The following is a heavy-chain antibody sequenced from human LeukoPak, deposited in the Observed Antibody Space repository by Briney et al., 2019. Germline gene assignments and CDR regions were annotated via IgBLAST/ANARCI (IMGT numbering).Heavy chain of an antibody. Sequence: GGSLRLSCAASGFTFSSYGMHWVRQAPGKGLEWVAVIWYDGSNKYYADSVKGRFTISRDNSKNTLYLQMNSLRAEDTAVYYCARARAYEGPFDHWGQGTLVTVSS. CDR3: ARARAYEGPFDH. CDR2: IWYDGSNK. CDR1: GFTFSSYG. V-gene: IGHV3-33*01. J-gene: IGHJ4*02. D-gene: IGHD3-22*01.